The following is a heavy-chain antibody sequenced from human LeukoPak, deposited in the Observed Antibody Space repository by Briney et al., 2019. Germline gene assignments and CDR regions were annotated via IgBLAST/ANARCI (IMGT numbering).Heavy chain of an antibody. CDR2: IYYSGST. Sequence: PSETLSLTCTVSGGSISSYYWSWIRQPPGKGLEWIGYIYYSGSTNYNPSLKSRVTISVDTSKNQFSLKLSSVTAADTAVYYCARSGRMTTIDVVDYWGQGTLVTVSS. J-gene: IGHJ4*02. CDR1: GGSISSYY. V-gene: IGHV4-59*01. D-gene: IGHD4-17*01. CDR3: ARSGRMTTIDVVDY.